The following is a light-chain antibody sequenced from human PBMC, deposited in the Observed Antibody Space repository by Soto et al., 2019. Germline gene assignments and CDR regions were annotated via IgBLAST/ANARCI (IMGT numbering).Light chain of an antibody. CDR2: GAS. J-gene: IGKJ3*01. CDR3: QQYNNWPRT. V-gene: IGKV3-15*01. CDR1: QSVSSN. Sequence: EIVMTQSPATLSVSPGERATLSCRASQSVSSNLAWYQQKPGQAPRLLIYGASTRATGIPARFSGSGSGTELTLTLSSLQSEDFAVYYCQQYNNWPRTFGPGTKVDIK.